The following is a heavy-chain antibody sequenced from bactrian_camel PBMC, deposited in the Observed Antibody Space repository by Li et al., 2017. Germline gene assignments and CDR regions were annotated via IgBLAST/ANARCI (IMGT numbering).Heavy chain of an antibody. V-gene: IGHV3S1*01. D-gene: IGHD2*01. CDR2: IGRGGKT. Sequence: HVQLVESGGGSVQPGGSLRLACAASGFTFSSYDMHWVRQAPGKGLNWVSTIGRGGKTYYADSVSGRFTISRDNAKNTLYLQMNSLKTEDTAVYYCATVTEFTAPTGEDLDTIDTVIAYEYSTWGQGTQVTVS. CDR1: GFTFSSYD. CDR3: ATVTEFTAPTGEDLDTIDTVIAYEYST. J-gene: IGHJ4*01.